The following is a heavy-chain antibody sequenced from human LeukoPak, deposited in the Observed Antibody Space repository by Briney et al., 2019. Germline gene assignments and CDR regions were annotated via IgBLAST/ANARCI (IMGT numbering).Heavy chain of an antibody. D-gene: IGHD5-18*01. J-gene: IGHJ4*02. CDR2: ISSGGNTI. CDR1: GFTFSSYE. CDR3: AREGTAMVSFDY. Sequence: GGSLRLSCAASGFTFSSYEMNWVRQAPGKGLEWVSYISSGGNTIYYADSVKGRFTISRDNAKNSLYLQMNSLRAEDTAVYYCAREGTAMVSFDYWGQGTLVTVSP. V-gene: IGHV3-48*03.